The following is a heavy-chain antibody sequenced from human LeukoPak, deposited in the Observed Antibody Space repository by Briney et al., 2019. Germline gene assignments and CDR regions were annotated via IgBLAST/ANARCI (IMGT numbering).Heavy chain of an antibody. CDR3: ARRVVYGDSPGFDY. Sequence: PSETLSLTCAVYGGSFSGYYWSWIRLPPGKGLEWIGEINHSGSTIYNPSLKSRVTISVDTSKNQFSLKLSSVTAADTAVYYCARRVVYGDSPGFDYWGQGTLVTVSS. V-gene: IGHV4-34*01. J-gene: IGHJ4*02. CDR1: GGSFSGYY. D-gene: IGHD4-17*01. CDR2: INHSGST.